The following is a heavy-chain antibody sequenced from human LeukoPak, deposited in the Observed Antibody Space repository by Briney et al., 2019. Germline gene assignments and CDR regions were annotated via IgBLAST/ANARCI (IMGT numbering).Heavy chain of an antibody. D-gene: IGHD3-3*01. Sequence: SETLSLTCTVSGGSISSYYWSWLRQPTGKGLEWIGYIYYSGSTNYNPSLKSRVTISVDTSKNQFSLKLSSVTAADTAVYYCARGITIFSPGAFDIWGQGTMVTVSS. CDR2: IYYSGST. CDR3: ARGITIFSPGAFDI. CDR1: GGSISSYY. V-gene: IGHV4-59*01. J-gene: IGHJ3*02.